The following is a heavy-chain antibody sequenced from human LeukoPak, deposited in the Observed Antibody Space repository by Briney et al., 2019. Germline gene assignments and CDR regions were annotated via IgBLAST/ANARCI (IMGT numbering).Heavy chain of an antibody. CDR2: IYYSGST. CDR3: ARSQYYYDGSGYYTGHVDY. Sequence: SETLSLTCTVSGGSISSYYWSWIRQPPGKGLEWIGYIYYSGSTNYNPSLKSRVTISVDTSKNQFSLKLSSVTAADTAVYYCARSQYYYDGSGYYTGHVDYWGQGTLVTVSS. J-gene: IGHJ4*02. CDR1: GGSISSYY. V-gene: IGHV4-59*01. D-gene: IGHD3-22*01.